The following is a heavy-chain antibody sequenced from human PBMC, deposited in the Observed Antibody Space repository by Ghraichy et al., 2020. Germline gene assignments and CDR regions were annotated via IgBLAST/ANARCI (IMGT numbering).Heavy chain of an antibody. D-gene: IGHD3-16*02. CDR1: GFTFSDYW. CDR3: VRRYVWGSYRAFREDA. Sequence: GGSLRLSCGASGFTFSDYWMQWVRQAPGKGPVWVSCINNDGGSRCYAESVKGRFTIFRDNAKNTLFLQMTSLRAEDTAVYYCVRRYVWGSYRAFREDAWGQGTLGTVSS. J-gene: IGHJ5*02. CDR2: INNDGGSR. V-gene: IGHV3-74*01.